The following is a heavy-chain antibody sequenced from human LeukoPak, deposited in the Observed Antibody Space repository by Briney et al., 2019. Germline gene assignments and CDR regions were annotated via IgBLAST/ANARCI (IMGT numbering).Heavy chain of an antibody. J-gene: IGHJ4*02. CDR3: AKAWAAAGTFAS. CDR2: VSDDGDKK. Sequence: GGSLRLSCAVPGITFSGYGMHWVRQAPGKGLEWVAVVSDDGDKKHYADSVKGRFIISRDTSKNTLYLQMKSLRAEDTAVYYCAKAWAAAGTFASWGQGTLVTVSS. V-gene: IGHV3-30*18. D-gene: IGHD6-13*01. CDR1: GITFSGYG.